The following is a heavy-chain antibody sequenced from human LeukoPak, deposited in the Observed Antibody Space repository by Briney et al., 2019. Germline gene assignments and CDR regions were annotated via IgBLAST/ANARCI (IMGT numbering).Heavy chain of an antibody. D-gene: IGHD2-15*01. Sequence: ASVKVSCKASGYTFTSYYMHWVRQAPGQGLEWMGIINPSGGSTSYAQKFQGRVTMTTDTSTSTAYMELRSLGSDDTAVYYCARDLLAYCSGGTCPFRYWGQGTLVTVSS. CDR1: GYTFTSYY. CDR2: INPSGGST. V-gene: IGHV1-46*01. J-gene: IGHJ4*02. CDR3: ARDLLAYCSGGTCPFRY.